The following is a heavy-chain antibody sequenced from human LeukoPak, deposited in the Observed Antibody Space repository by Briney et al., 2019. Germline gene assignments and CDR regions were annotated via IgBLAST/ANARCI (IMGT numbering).Heavy chain of an antibody. V-gene: IGHV3-7*01. CDR1: GFTFSSYW. J-gene: IGHJ6*02. CDR2: IKQDGSEK. D-gene: IGHD3-3*01. Sequence: GGSLRLSRAASGFTFSSYWMSWVGQAPGKGLEGVANIKQDGSEKYYVDSVKGRFTISRDNAKNSLYLQMNSLRAEDTAVYYCARSPYDFWSGYVYGMDVWGQGTTVTVSS. CDR3: ARSPYDFWSGYVYGMDV.